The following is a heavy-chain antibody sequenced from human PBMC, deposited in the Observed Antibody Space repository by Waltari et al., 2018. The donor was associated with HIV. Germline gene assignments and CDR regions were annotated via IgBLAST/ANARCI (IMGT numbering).Heavy chain of an antibody. V-gene: IGHV3-9*01. CDR1: GFTFDDYA. Sequence: EVQLVESGGGLVQPGRSLRLSCAASGFTFDDYAMHWVRQAPGKGLEWVLGISWNRGSKGYADSVKGRFTISRDNAKNSLYLQMNSLRAEDTALYYCAKDRGTGTTVYYYYGMDVWGQGTTVTVSS. CDR3: AKDRGTGTTVYYYYGMDV. D-gene: IGHD1-7*01. CDR2: ISWNRGSK. J-gene: IGHJ6*02.